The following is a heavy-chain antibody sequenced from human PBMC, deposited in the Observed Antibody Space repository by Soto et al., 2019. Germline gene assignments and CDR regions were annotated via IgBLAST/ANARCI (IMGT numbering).Heavy chain of an antibody. CDR1: GLTFSSYA. V-gene: IGHV3-30*04. J-gene: IGHJ6*03. CDR3: ARDFKNGGSADYYYYMDV. D-gene: IGHD3-16*01. Sequence: GGSLRLSCAASGLTFSSYAMHWVRQAPGKGLEWVAVISYDGSNKDYADSVKGRFTISRDNSKNTLYLQMNSLRAEDTAVYYCARDFKNGGSADYYYYMDVWGKGTTVTVSS. CDR2: ISYDGSNK.